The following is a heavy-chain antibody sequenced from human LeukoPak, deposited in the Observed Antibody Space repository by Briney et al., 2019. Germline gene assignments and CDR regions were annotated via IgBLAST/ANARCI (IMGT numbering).Heavy chain of an antibody. D-gene: IGHD2-15*01. V-gene: IGHV3-48*01. J-gene: IGHJ4*02. Sequence: GGSLRLSCAASGFAFSTYSMDWLRQAPGKGLEWVSYIRSDSTIIHYADSVKGRSTMSRDNGKNSMYLQMNSLRPEDTAVYYCARNGAVGDCSGGSCPLDYWGQGTLVSVSS. CDR3: ARNGAVGDCSGGSCPLDY. CDR2: IRSDSTII. CDR1: GFAFSTYS.